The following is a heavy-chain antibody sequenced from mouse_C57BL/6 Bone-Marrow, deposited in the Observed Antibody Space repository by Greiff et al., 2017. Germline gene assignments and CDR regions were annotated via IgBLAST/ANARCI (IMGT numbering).Heavy chain of an antibody. Sequence: EVHLVESGGGLVKPGGSLKLSCAASGFTFSSYAMSWVRQTPEKRLEWVATISDGGSYTYYPDNVKGRFTISRDNAKNNLYLQMSHLKSEDTAMYDCARGPLDYWGQGTSVTVSS. CDR3: ARGPLDY. J-gene: IGHJ4*01. CDR2: ISDGGSYT. CDR1: GFTFSSYA. V-gene: IGHV5-4*01.